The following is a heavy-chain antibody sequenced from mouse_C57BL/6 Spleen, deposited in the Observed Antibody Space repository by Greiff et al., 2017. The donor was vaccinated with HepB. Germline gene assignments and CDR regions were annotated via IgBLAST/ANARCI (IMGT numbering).Heavy chain of an antibody. J-gene: IGHJ1*03. D-gene: IGHD2-5*01. CDR1: GFTFSSYA. Sequence: EVTLVESGGGLVKPGGSLKLSCAASGFTFSSYAMSWVRQTPEKRLEWVATISDGGSYTYYPDNVKGRFTISRDNAKNNLYLQMSHLKSEDTAMYYCARDSNYWYFDVWGTGTTVTVSS. CDR3: ARDSNYWYFDV. CDR2: ISDGGSYT. V-gene: IGHV5-4*01.